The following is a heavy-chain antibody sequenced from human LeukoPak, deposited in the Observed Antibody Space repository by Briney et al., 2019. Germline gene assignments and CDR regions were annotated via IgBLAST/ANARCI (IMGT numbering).Heavy chain of an antibody. CDR3: ARDCSSGYYDFWSGYWAFDI. V-gene: IGHV3-21*01. J-gene: IGHJ3*02. CDR2: ISSSSSYI. CDR1: GFTFSSYS. D-gene: IGHD3-3*01. Sequence: PGGSLRLSCAASGFTFSSYSMTWVRQAPGKGLEWVSSISSSSSYIHYADSVKGRFTISRDNAKNSLYLQMNSLRAEDTAVYYCARDCSSGYYDFWSGYWAFDIWGQGTMVTVSS.